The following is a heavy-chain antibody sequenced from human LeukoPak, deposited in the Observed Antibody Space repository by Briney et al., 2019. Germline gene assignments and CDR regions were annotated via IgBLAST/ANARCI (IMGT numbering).Heavy chain of an antibody. Sequence: SETLSLTCTVSGGSISSSSYYWGWIRQPPGKGLEWIGSIYYSGSTYYNPSLKSRVTISVDTSKNQFSLKLSSVTAADTAVYYCARLSSHDYWGQGTLVTVSS. J-gene: IGHJ4*02. CDR3: ARLSSHDY. V-gene: IGHV4-39*01. CDR1: GGSISSSSYY. CDR2: IYYSGST.